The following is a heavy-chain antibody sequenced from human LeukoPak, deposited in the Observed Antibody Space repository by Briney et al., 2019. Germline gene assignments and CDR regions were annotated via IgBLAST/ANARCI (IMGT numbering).Heavy chain of an antibody. D-gene: IGHD2-2*01. J-gene: IGHJ4*02. CDR2: INPNSGDT. V-gene: IGHV1-2*02. CDR1: GYTFTGYY. Sequence: ASVKVSCKASGYTFTGYYINWVRQAPGQGLEWIGWINPNSGDTNYAQKFQDRVTMTRDTSSSTAYMELSRLMSDDTAVYYCARAFCSSTTCKRFNYFDQWGQGTLVTVSS. CDR3: ARAFCSSTTCKRFNYFDQ.